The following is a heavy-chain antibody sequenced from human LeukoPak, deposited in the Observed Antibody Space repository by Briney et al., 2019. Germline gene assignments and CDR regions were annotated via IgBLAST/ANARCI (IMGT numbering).Heavy chain of an antibody. D-gene: IGHD3-10*01. Sequence: GGSLRLSCAASGFTFSSYAMSWVRQAPGKGLEWVSSIPRNGGSTYYADSVKGRFTISRDNSNNRLCLQMNSLRVEDTALYHCGKFEAVGGWFGAPPRFWGQGTLVAVSS. J-gene: IGHJ4*02. CDR2: IPRNGGST. CDR1: GFTFSSYA. CDR3: GKFEAVGGWFGAPPRF. V-gene: IGHV3-23*01.